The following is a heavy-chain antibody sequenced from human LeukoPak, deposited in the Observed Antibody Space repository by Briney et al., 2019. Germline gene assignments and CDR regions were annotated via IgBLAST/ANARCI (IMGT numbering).Heavy chain of an antibody. D-gene: IGHD6-13*01. CDR3: ASRVSRQQLVLRAFDI. CDR1: GGSFSGYY. V-gene: IGHV4-34*01. CDR2: INRSGST. Sequence: SEALSLTCAVYGGSFSGYYWSWIRQPPGKGLEWIGEINRSGSTNYNPSLKSRVTISVDTSKNQFSLKLSSVTAADTAVYYCASRVSRQQLVLRAFDIWGQGTMVTVSS. J-gene: IGHJ3*02.